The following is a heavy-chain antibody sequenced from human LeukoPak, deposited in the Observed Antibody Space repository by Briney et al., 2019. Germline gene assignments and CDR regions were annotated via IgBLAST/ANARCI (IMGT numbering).Heavy chain of an antibody. D-gene: IGHD3-22*01. CDR3: AKWISYYDSSGYYR. CDR1: GFTFDDYA. Sequence: GGSLRLSCAASGFTFDDYAMHWVRQAPGKGLEWVSGISWNSGSIGYADSVKRRFTISRDNAKNSLYLQMNSLRAEDTALYYCAKWISYYDSSGYYRWGQGTLVTVSS. CDR2: ISWNSGSI. V-gene: IGHV3-9*01. J-gene: IGHJ5*02.